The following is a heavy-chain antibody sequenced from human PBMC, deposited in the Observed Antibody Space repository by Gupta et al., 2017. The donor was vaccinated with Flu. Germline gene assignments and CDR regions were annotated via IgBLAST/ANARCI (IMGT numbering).Heavy chain of an antibody. V-gene: IGHV3-21*01. J-gene: IGHJ4*02. CDR3: ARAWDVTVAGTFDY. D-gene: IGHD6-19*01. CDR2: ISSSSSYI. Sequence: MNWVRQAPGKGLEWVSSISSSSSYIYYADSVKGRFTISRHNSKNSLYLQINSLRAEDTAVYYCARAWDVTVAGTFDYWGQGTRVTVSA.